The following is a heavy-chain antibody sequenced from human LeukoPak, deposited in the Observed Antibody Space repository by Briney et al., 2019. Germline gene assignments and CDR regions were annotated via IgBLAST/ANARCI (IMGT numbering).Heavy chain of an antibody. CDR1: GFTFSSSA. CDR2: ISGSGSGGST. Sequence: GGSLRLSCAASGFTFSSSAMSWVRQAPGKGLEWVSSISGSGSGGSTYYADSVKGRFTISRDNSKNTLYLQMNSLRAEDTAVYYCARGYGHYFDYWGQGTLVTVSS. D-gene: IGHD4-17*01. CDR3: ARGYGHYFDY. J-gene: IGHJ4*02. V-gene: IGHV3-23*01.